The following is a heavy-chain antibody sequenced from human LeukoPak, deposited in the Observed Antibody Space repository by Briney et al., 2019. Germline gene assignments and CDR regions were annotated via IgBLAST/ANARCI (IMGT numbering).Heavy chain of an antibody. CDR3: TTRSCGAGACSSSFYYYYGLHF. D-gene: IGHD3-16*01. V-gene: IGHV1-69*13. CDR1: GGTFSSYA. CDR2: IIPIFGTA. J-gene: IGHJ6*02. Sequence: SVKVSCKASGGTFSSYAISWVRQAPGQGLQWMGGIIPIFGTADYAQKFQGRVTITADEATSTTYMELSSLKSEDTAIYYCTTRSCGAGACSSSFYYYYGLHFWGQGTTVSVSS.